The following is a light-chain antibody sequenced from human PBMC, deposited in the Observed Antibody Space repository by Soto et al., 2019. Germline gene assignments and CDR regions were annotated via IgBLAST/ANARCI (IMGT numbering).Light chain of an antibody. CDR2: GAS. CDR1: QGISSW. CDR3: QQTSSFPLT. Sequence: DIQMTQSPSSVSASVGDRVTITCRASQGISSWLVWYQQKPGKAPNLLIYGASTLQSGVSSRFSGSGSGTDFTLTITNLQPGDFATYFCQQTSSFPLTFGGGTKVEV. V-gene: IGKV1-12*01. J-gene: IGKJ4*01.